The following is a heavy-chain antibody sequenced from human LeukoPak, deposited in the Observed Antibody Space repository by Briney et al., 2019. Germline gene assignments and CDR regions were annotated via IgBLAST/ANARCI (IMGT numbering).Heavy chain of an antibody. J-gene: IGHJ4*02. V-gene: IGHV3-11*01. CDR3: AREETYYYGSGSYSRRYYFDF. D-gene: IGHD3-10*01. CDR1: GFTFSDYY. CDR2: ISYSGRTI. Sequence: PGGSLRLSCAASGFTFSDYYMSWIRQAPGKGLEWVSYISYSGRTIYYTDSVKGRFTISRDNAKNSLYLQMNSLRAEDTAVYYCAREETYYYGSGSYSRRYYFDFWGQGTLVTVSS.